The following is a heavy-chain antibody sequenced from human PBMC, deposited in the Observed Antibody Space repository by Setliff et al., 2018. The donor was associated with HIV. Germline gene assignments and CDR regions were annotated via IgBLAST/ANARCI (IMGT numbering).Heavy chain of an antibody. V-gene: IGHV1-3*01. Sequence: GASVKVSCKASGYTFTSYAMHWVRQAPGQRLEWMGWINAGNGNTKYSQKFQGRVTITRDTSASTAYMELSSLRSEDTAVYYCGRYNFWSGYTYYMDVWGKGTTVTVSS. CDR1: GYTFTSYA. CDR3: GRYNFWSGYTYYMDV. J-gene: IGHJ6*03. D-gene: IGHD3-3*01. CDR2: INAGNGNT.